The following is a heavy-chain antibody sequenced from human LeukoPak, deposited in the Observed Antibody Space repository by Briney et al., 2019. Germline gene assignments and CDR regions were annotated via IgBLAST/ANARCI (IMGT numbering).Heavy chain of an antibody. D-gene: IGHD4-17*01. CDR3: ARGVDHDYGDYYLDY. Sequence: GGSLRLSCAASGFTFSSYWMSWVRQAPGKGLEWVAIIKQDGSEKYYVDSVKGRLTISRDNSKNTLYLQMNSLRAEDTAVYYCARGVDHDYGDYYLDYWGQGTLVTVSS. J-gene: IGHJ4*02. CDR1: GFTFSSYW. CDR2: IKQDGSEK. V-gene: IGHV3-7*03.